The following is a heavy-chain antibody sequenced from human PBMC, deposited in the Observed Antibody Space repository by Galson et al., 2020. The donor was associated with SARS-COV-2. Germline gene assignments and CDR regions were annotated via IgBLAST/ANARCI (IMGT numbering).Heavy chain of an antibody. CDR1: GYTFTSYG. D-gene: IGHD3-3*01. Sequence: ASVKVSCKASGYTFTSYGISWVRQAPGQGLEWMGWISAYNGNTNYAQKLQGRVTMTTDTSTSTAYMELRSLRSDDTAVYYCARASYYDFWSAFVIPNEYYYYMDVWGKGTTVTVSS. CDR2: ISAYNGNT. J-gene: IGHJ6*03. V-gene: IGHV1-18*01. CDR3: ARASYYDFWSAFVIPNEYYYYMDV.